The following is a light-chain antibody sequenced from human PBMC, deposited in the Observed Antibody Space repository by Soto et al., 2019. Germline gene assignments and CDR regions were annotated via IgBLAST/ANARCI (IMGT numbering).Light chain of an antibody. Sequence: DIQITQSPSTLSGSVGDRVTITCRASQTISSWLAWYQQKPGKAPKVLIYKASTLTSGVPSRFSGSGSGTEFTLTISSLQPDDFATYYCQHYNSYSEAFGQGTKVDIK. CDR1: QTISSW. CDR2: KAS. J-gene: IGKJ1*01. CDR3: QHYNSYSEA. V-gene: IGKV1-5*03.